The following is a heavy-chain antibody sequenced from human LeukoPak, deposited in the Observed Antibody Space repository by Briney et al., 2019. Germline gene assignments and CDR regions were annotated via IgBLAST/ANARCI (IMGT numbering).Heavy chain of an antibody. J-gene: IGHJ3*02. D-gene: IGHD3-3*01. CDR1: GFTFDSYS. Sequence: PGGSLRLSCAASGFTFDSYSMSWVRQAPGKGLEWVSYITSSSSTIYYPDSVKGRFTISRDNAKNSLYLQMNSLRAEDTAVYYCAKVLRADFWSGYHDAFDIWGQGTMVTVSS. V-gene: IGHV3-48*04. CDR2: ITSSSSTI. CDR3: AKVLRADFWSGYHDAFDI.